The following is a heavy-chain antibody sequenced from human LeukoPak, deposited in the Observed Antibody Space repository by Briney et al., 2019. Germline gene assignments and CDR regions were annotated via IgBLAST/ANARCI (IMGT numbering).Heavy chain of an antibody. D-gene: IGHD3-3*01. CDR2: IKQDGSEK. CDR1: GFTFSSYW. V-gene: IGHV3-7*01. CDR3: ARLREIPVFGVVTKSTSYFDY. Sequence: PGGSLRFSCAASGFTFSSYWMSWVRQAQGKGLKWVANIKQDGSEKYYVDSVKGRFTISRDNAKNSLYLQMNSLRAEDTAVYYCARLREIPVFGVVTKSTSYFDYWGQGTLVTVSS. J-gene: IGHJ4*02.